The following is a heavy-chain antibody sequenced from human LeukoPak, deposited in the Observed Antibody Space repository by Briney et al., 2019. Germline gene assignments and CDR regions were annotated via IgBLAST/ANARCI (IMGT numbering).Heavy chain of an antibody. Sequence: GGSLRLSCAASGFSFSTYSMSWVRQAPGKGLEWVSGISDSGGRTNYADSVKGRFTISRDNSKNMVLLQMNSLRADDTAVYYCVKGIASQDLFSRGDWGQGTLVTVSS. CDR1: GFSFSTYS. CDR2: ISDSGGRT. CDR3: VKGIASQDLFSRGD. V-gene: IGHV3-23*01. J-gene: IGHJ4*02. D-gene: IGHD2-21*01.